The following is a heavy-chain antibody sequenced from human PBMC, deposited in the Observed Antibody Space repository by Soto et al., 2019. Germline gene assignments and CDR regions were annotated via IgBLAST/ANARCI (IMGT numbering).Heavy chain of an antibody. J-gene: IGHJ4*02. V-gene: IGHV4-34*01. Sequence: QVQLQQWGAGLLKPSETLSLTCAAYGGSFSGYYWSWIRQPPGKGLEWIGEINHSGSTNYNPSLKSRVTISVDTSKNQFSLKLSSVTAADTAVYYCARGGYSYGPKLLDYWGQGTLVTVSS. CDR3: ARGGYSYGPKLLDY. CDR1: GGSFSGYY. CDR2: INHSGST. D-gene: IGHD5-18*01.